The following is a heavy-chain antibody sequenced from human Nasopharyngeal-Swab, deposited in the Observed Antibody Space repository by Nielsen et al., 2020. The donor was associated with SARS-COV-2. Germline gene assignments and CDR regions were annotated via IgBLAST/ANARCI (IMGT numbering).Heavy chain of an antibody. D-gene: IGHD3-3*01. CDR3: ARDGLDYDFWSAYFMDV. J-gene: IGHJ6*02. V-gene: IGHV3-21*01. CDR1: GFTLNNYN. Sequence: GESLNTSCAASGFTLNNYNFNWVRQAPGKGLEWVSSISSSSSYIYYADSVKGRFTISNDNAKNSLYLQMNSLRAEDTAVYYCARDGLDYDFWSAYFMDVWGQGTTVTVSS. CDR2: ISSSSSYI.